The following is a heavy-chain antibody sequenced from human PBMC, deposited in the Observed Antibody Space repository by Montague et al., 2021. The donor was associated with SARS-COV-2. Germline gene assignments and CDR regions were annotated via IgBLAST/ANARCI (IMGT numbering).Heavy chain of an antibody. CDR2: IYHTGSA. V-gene: IGHV4-4*02. J-gene: IGHJ6*02. Sequence: SETLSLTCTVSGGSIHSSNWWSWVRQPPGKGLEWIGEIYHTGSANYDPSLTSRVTISVDKSRNQFSLHLSSVTAADTAVYYCAVLPTTYYYNRLDVWGPGTTVTVSS. CDR1: GGSIHSSNW. D-gene: IGHD1-14*01. CDR3: AVLPTTYYYNRLDV.